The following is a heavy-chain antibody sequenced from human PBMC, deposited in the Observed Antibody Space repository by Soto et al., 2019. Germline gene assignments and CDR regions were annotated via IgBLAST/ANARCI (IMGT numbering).Heavy chain of an antibody. CDR2: IYWDDDK. Sequence: QITLKESGPTLVKPTQTLTLTCTFSGFSLSTYAVGVGWIRQPPGKALEWLALIYWDDDKRYSPSLKSRLTITKDTSKNQVVLTMTNMDPVDTATYYCAHGPSYGSGSHFFDYWGQGTLVTVSS. D-gene: IGHD3-10*01. V-gene: IGHV2-5*02. J-gene: IGHJ4*02. CDR3: AHGPSYGSGSHFFDY. CDR1: GFSLSTYAVG.